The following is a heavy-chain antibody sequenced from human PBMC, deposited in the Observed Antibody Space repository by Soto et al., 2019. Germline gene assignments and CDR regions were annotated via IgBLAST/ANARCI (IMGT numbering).Heavy chain of an antibody. D-gene: IGHD3-10*01. J-gene: IGHJ6*03. CDR1: GYSFTSHG. V-gene: IGHV1-18*01. Sequence: QVQLVQSGAEVKKPGASVKVSCKASGYSFTSHGISWVRQAPGQGLEWMGWISANSGDTNYAEQRQGRVTVTTDTSTSTASLELRSLRSEDTAVYYCARMVRGSNIDYYHYIDVWGKGTTVTVSS. CDR2: ISANSGDT. CDR3: ARMVRGSNIDYYHYIDV.